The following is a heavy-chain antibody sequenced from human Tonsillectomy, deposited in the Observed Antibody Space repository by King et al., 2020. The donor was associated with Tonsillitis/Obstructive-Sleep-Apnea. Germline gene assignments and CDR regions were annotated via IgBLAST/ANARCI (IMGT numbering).Heavy chain of an antibody. V-gene: IGHV1-2*04. D-gene: IGHD2-2*01. Sequence: EQLVQSGAEVKKPGASVKVSCKASGYTFTGYYMHWVRQAPGQGLEWMGWINPNSGGTNYAQTFQGWVTMTRDTSISTAYMELSRLRSDDTAVYYCARGYCSSTSCQGGGWFDTWGQGTLVTVSS. J-gene: IGHJ5*02. CDR2: INPNSGGT. CDR3: ARGYCSSTSCQGGGWFDT. CDR1: GYTFTGYY.